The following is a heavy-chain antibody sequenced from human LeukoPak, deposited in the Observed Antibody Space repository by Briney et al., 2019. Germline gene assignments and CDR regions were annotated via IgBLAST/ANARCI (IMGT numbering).Heavy chain of an antibody. J-gene: IGHJ4*02. CDR1: GFTLTNYW. CDR2: IKQDGSEK. V-gene: IGHV3-7*01. CDR3: ARGIVVVPAAIYFDS. Sequence: GGSLRLSCAASGFTLTNYWMSWVRQAPGKGLEWVANIKQDGSEKYYVDSVKGRFTISRDNAKNSLYLQMSSLRAEDTAVYHCARGIVVVPAAIYFDSWGQGTLVTVSS. D-gene: IGHD2-2*01.